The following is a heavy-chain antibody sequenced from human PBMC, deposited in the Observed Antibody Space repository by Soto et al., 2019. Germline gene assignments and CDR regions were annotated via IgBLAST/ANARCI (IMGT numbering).Heavy chain of an antibody. CDR1: GFTFNNYW. CDR3: AKVATGSYNWFDP. D-gene: IGHD1-1*01. V-gene: IGHV3-74*01. CDR2: INPDGSRT. J-gene: IGHJ5*02. Sequence: EVQLVESGGELVQPGGSLRLSCAASGFTFNNYWMHWVRQAPGKGLVWVSRINPDGSRTSYADSVKGRFSISRDNAKNTLYFQMDSLRAEDTAVYYCAKVATGSYNWFDPWGQGTLVTVSS.